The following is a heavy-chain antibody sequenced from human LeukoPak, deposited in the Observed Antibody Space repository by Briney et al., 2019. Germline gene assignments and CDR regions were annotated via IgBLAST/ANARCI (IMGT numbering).Heavy chain of an antibody. CDR1: GGSISSYY. CDR2: IYTSGST. D-gene: IGHD6-13*01. Sequence: PSETLSLTCTVSGGSISSYYWSWIRQPAGKGLEWIGRIYTSGSTNYNPSLKSRVTIPVDKSKNQFSLKLSSVTAADTAVYYCARAGYSSSWYWGAFDIWGQGTMVTVSS. CDR3: ARAGYSSSWYWGAFDI. J-gene: IGHJ3*02. V-gene: IGHV4-4*07.